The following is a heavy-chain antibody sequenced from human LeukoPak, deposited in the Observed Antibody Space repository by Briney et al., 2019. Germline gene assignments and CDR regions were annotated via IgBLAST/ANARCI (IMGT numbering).Heavy chain of an antibody. V-gene: IGHV3-21*01. CDR3: ARDGDSSGYPPDY. CDR2: VSSSSSYI. Sequence: GGSLRLSCVASGFTFSSYSMNWVRQAPGKGLEWVSSVSSSSSYIYYADSVKGRFTISRDNAKNSLYLQMNSLRAEDTAVYYCARDGDSSGYPPDYWGQGTLVTVSS. J-gene: IGHJ4*02. D-gene: IGHD3-22*01. CDR1: GFTFSSYS.